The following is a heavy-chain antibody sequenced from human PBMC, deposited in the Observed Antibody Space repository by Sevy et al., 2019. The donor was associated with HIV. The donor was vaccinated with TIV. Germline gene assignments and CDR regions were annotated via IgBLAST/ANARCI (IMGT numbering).Heavy chain of an antibody. Sequence: ASVKVSCKASGGTFSSYAISWVRQAPGQGLEWMGGIIPIFGTANYAQKFQGRVTITGDESTSTAYMELSSLGSEDTAVYYCGRARYGCSGGSCYSGYYYYGMDVWGQGTPVTVSS. CDR2: IIPIFGTA. J-gene: IGHJ6*02. V-gene: IGHV1-69*13. D-gene: IGHD2-15*01. CDR1: GGTFSSYA. CDR3: GRARYGCSGGSCYSGYYYYGMDV.